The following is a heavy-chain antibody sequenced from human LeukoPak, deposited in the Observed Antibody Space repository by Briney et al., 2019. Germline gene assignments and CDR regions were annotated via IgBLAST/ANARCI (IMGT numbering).Heavy chain of an antibody. Sequence: GGSLRLSCAASGFTFSSYAMSWVRQAPGKGLEWVSAISGSGGSTYYADSVKGRFTISRDNPKNTLYLQMNSLRAEDTAVYYCAKVSDCSGGSCYSGADWFDPWGQGTLVTVSS. J-gene: IGHJ5*02. CDR3: AKVSDCSGGSCYSGADWFDP. V-gene: IGHV3-23*01. D-gene: IGHD2-15*01. CDR1: GFTFSSYA. CDR2: ISGSGGST.